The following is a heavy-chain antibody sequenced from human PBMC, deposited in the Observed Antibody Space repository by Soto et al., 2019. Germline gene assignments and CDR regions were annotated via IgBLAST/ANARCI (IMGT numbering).Heavy chain of an antibody. Sequence: SETLSLICSVSGDSISRSDYYWTWIRRHPEKGLEWIGNIYFRGNTYYSPSLESRLTISVDTSKNQFSLKLPSATAADTAVYYCAREGGSYDSGGYLIRGAFDIWGQGTMVTVSS. J-gene: IGHJ3*02. V-gene: IGHV4-31*03. CDR1: GDSISRSDYY. CDR3: AREGGSYDSGGYLIRGAFDI. D-gene: IGHD3-22*01. CDR2: IYFRGNT.